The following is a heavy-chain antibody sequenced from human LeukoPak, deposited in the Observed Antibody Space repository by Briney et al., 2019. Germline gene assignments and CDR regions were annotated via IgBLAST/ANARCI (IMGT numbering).Heavy chain of an antibody. Sequence: PGGSLRLSCAASGFTVSSSYMSWVRQAPGKGLEWVSVIYSGGSTYYADSVKGRFTISRDNPKNTLYLQMNSLRVEDTAVYYCARGRLTTYYYYGMDVWGQGTTVTVSS. CDR2: IYSGGST. J-gene: IGHJ6*02. CDR1: GFTVSSSY. V-gene: IGHV3-66*01. D-gene: IGHD4/OR15-4a*01. CDR3: ARGRLTTYYYYGMDV.